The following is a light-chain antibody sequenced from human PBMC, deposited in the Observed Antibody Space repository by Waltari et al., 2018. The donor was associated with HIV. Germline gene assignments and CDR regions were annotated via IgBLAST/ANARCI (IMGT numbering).Light chain of an antibody. CDR2: DAS. J-gene: IGKJ4*01. CDR3: QHSDNFPLT. CDR1: QDISNY. Sequence: DIQMTQSPSSLSASAGDRVTITCQASQDISNYLNWYQQKPGKATKLLIFDASNLETGVPPRFSGSGSGTDFTFTFSDLQPEDIATYYCQHSDNFPLTFGGGTKVESK. V-gene: IGKV1-33*01.